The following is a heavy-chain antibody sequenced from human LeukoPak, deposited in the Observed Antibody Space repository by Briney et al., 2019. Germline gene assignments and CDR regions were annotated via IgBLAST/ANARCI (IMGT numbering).Heavy chain of an antibody. V-gene: IGHV3-7*01. CDR1: GFTFSDYY. J-gene: IGHJ6*03. CDR3: ARGCYDFWSGYLIDYYMDV. Sequence: GGSLRLSCAASGFTFSDYYMSWIRQAPGKGLEWVANIKQDGSEKYYVDSVKGRFTISRDNAKNSLYLQMNSLRAEDTAVYYCARGCYDFWSGYLIDYYMDVWGKGTTVTVSS. D-gene: IGHD3-3*01. CDR2: IKQDGSEK.